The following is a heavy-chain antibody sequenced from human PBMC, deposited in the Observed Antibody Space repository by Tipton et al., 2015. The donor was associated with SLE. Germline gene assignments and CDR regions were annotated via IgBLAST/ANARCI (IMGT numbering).Heavy chain of an antibody. D-gene: IGHD3-22*01. CDR3: ARGKGFYDSSGYSPFQR. J-gene: IGHJ1*01. CDR1: GGTFSSYA. CDR2: IIPIFGTA. V-gene: IGHV1-69*05. Sequence: QSGPEVKKPGSSVKVSCKASGGTFSSYAISWVRQAPGQGLEWMGGIIPIFGTANYAQKFQGRVTITTDESTSTAYMELSSLRSEDTAVYYCARGKGFYDSSGYSPFQRWGQGTLVTVSS.